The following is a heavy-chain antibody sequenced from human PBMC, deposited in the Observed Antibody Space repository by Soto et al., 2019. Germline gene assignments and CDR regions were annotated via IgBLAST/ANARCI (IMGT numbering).Heavy chain of an antibody. CDR2: IYYSGST. V-gene: IGHV4-39*01. CDR1: GGSISSSSYY. CDR3: ASSPTSRIAVAGH. D-gene: IGHD6-19*01. J-gene: IGHJ4*02. Sequence: SETLSLTCTVSGGSISSSSYYWGWIRQPPGKGLEWIGSIYYSGSTYYNPSLKSRVTISVDTSKNQFSLKLSSVTAADTAVYYCASSPTSRIAVAGHWGQGTLVTVSS.